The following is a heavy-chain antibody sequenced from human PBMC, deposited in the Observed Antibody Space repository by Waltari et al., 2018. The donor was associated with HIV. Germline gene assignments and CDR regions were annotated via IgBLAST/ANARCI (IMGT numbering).Heavy chain of an antibody. CDR2: INHSGST. J-gene: IGHJ4*02. CDR3: ARGPYGYCSSTSCYRGVDY. Sequence: QVQLQQWGAGLLKPSETLSLTCAVYGGSCSGYYWSWIRQPPGKGLEWIGEINHSGSTNYNPSLKSRVTISVDTSKNQFSLKLSSVTAADTAVYYCARGPYGYCSSTSCYRGVDYWGQGTLVTVSS. D-gene: IGHD2-2*02. V-gene: IGHV4-34*01. CDR1: GGSCSGYY.